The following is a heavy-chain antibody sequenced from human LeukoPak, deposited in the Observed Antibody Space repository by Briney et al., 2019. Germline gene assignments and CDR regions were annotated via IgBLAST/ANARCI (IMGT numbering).Heavy chain of an antibody. CDR2: IYHSGST. Sequence: KASEALSLTCTVSGYSISSGYYWGWIRQPPGKGLEWIGSIYHSGSTYYNPSLKSRVAISVDTSKNQFSLKLSSVAAADTAVYYCARLGGSSGGYAFNIWGQGTMVTVSS. D-gene: IGHD6-19*01. J-gene: IGHJ3*02. CDR3: ARLGGSSGGYAFNI. CDR1: GYSISSGYY. V-gene: IGHV4-38-2*02.